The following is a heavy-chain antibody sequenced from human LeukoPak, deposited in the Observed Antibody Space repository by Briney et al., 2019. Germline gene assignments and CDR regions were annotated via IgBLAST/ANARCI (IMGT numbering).Heavy chain of an antibody. CDR1: GFAFNTYA. CDR3: AREIFGSGSYPDL. D-gene: IGHD3-10*01. J-gene: IGHJ5*02. Sequence: GGSLRLSCAASGFAFNTYAMHWVRQAPGQGLEWVALIWHDGSHKFYSNSVRGQFIISRDNSKNTVSLQMNNLRPEDTAVYYCAREIFGSGSYPDLWGQGTLVTVSS. CDR2: IWHDGSHK. V-gene: IGHV3-33*01.